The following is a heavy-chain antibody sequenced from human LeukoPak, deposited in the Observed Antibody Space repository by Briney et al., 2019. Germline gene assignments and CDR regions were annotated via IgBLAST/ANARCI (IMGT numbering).Heavy chain of an antibody. CDR2: IIPIFGTA. Sequence: GASVKVSCKASGGTFSSYAISWVRQAPGQGLEWMGRIIPIFGTANYAQKFQGRVTITTDESTSTAYMELSSLRSEDTAVYYCAREEYIAAFDIWGQGTMVTVSS. V-gene: IGHV1-69*05. CDR3: AREEYIAAFDI. D-gene: IGHD2/OR15-2a*01. CDR1: GGTFSSYA. J-gene: IGHJ3*02.